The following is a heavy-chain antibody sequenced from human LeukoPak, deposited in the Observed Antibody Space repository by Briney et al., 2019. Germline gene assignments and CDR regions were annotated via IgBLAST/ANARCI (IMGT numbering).Heavy chain of an antibody. CDR1: GGTFSSYA. CDR2: IIPILGIA. V-gene: IGHV1-69*04. J-gene: IGHJ4*02. Sequence: SGKVSCKASGGTFSSYAISWVRQAPGQGLEWMGRIIPILGIANYAQKFQGRVTITADKSTSTAYMELSSLRSEDTAVYYCARRYCSSTSCYLDYWGQGTLVTVSS. D-gene: IGHD2-2*01. CDR3: ARRYCSSTSCYLDY.